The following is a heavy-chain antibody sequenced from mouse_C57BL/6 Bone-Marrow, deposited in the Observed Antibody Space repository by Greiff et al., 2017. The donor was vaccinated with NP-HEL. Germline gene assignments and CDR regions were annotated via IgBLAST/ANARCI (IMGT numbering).Heavy chain of an antibody. CDR1: GFTFTDYY. CDR2: IRNKANGYTT. J-gene: IGHJ2*01. D-gene: IGHD1-1*01. Sequence: EVKVVESGGGLVQPGGSLSLSCAASGFTFTDYYMSWVRQPPGKALEWLGFIRNKANGYTTEYSASVKGRFTISRDNSQSILYLQMNALRAEDSATYYCARYLITTVYFDYWGQGTTLTVSS. V-gene: IGHV7-3*01. CDR3: ARYLITTVYFDY.